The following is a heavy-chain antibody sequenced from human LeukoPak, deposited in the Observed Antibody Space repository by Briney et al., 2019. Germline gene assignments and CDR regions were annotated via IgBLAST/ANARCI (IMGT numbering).Heavy chain of an antibody. D-gene: IGHD3-22*01. CDR1: GFTFSDYY. V-gene: IGHV3-11*05. CDR2: ITSSSYT. CDR3: ARVYSYDSTGYFDYYFDY. Sequence: KSGGSLRLSCAASGFTFSDYYMSWIRQAPGKGLEWVSYITSSSYTNYADSVKGRFTISRDNAKNSLYLQMNSLRAEDTAVYYCARVYSYDSTGYFDYYFDYWGQGTLVTVSS. J-gene: IGHJ4*02.